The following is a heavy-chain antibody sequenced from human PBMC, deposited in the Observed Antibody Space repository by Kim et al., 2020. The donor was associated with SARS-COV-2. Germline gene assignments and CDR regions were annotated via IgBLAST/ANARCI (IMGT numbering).Heavy chain of an antibody. J-gene: IGHJ4*02. CDR3: AKGLHYADEGEPMHY. V-gene: IGHV3-9*01. D-gene: IGHD2-2*01. CDR2: ISWTSGSI. CDR1: GFTFDDYG. Sequence: GGSLRLSCAASGFTFDDYGMHWVRQAPGKGLEWVAGISWTSGSIGYADSVKGRFTISRDNAKNSLYLQMNILRAEDTALYYCAKGLHYADEGEPMHYLGPGTLVTVSS.